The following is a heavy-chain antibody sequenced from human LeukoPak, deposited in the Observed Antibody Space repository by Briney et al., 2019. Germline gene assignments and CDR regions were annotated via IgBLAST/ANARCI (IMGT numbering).Heavy chain of an antibody. D-gene: IGHD2-2*01. CDR2: IYYSGGT. CDR3: ARVVVPAAMYYYYMDV. J-gene: IGHJ6*03. CDR1: GGSISSSSYY. V-gene: IGHV4-39*01. Sequence: PSETLSLTCTVSGGSISSSSYYWGWIRQPPGKGLEWIGSIYYSGGTYYNPSLKSRVTISVDTSKNQFSLKLSSVTAADTAVYYCARVVVPAAMYYYYMDVWGKGTTVTVSS.